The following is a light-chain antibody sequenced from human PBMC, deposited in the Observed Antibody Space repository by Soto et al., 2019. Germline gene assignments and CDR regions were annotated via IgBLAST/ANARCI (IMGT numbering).Light chain of an antibody. J-gene: IGLJ1*01. Sequence: SGLTQPASVSGSPGQSITSSCTGSSNDGGGYNYVFWYQQHPGQAPKLIIYEVSDRPSGVSPRFSGSKSGNTASLTISGLRVEDEADYFCTSYTSTIPYVFGSGTKVTVL. CDR2: EVS. CDR1: SNDGGGYNY. V-gene: IGLV2-14*01. CDR3: TSYTSTIPYV.